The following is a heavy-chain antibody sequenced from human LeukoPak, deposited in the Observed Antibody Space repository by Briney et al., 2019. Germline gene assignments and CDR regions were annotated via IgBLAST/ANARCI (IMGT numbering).Heavy chain of an antibody. D-gene: IGHD5-18*01. J-gene: IGHJ4*02. CDR2: IGTAGDI. Sequence: GGSLRLSCAASGFTFSSYDMHWVRQATGKGLEWVSGIGTAGDIYYSGSVKGRFTISRENAKNSLYLQMNSLRAEDTAVYYCARGSSGYSYGSSCFDYWGQGTLVTVSS. CDR1: GFTFSSYD. CDR3: ARGSSGYSYGSSCFDY. V-gene: IGHV3-13*01.